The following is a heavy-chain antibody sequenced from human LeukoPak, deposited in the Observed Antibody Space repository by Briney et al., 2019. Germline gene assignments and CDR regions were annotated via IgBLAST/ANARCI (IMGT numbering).Heavy chain of an antibody. V-gene: IGHV3-21*01. Sequence: TPGGSLRLSCAASGFTFSSYSMNWARQAPGKGLEWVSSISSSSTYIYYADSVKGRFTISRDNAKNSLYLQMNSLRAEDTAVYYCAREFTPTSLTRSSYYFDYWGQGTLVTVSS. J-gene: IGHJ4*02. CDR1: GFTFSSYS. CDR2: ISSSSTYI. CDR3: AREFTPTSLTRSSYYFDY. D-gene: IGHD4/OR15-4a*01.